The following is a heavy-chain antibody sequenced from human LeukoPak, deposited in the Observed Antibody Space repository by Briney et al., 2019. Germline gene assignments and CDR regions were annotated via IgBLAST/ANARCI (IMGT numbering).Heavy chain of an antibody. Sequence: SETLSLTCTVSGVSISSYYWSWIRQPPGKGLEWIGYIYYRGSTNYNPSLKSRVTISVDTSKNQFSLKLSSVTAADTAVYYCARVRHTMIVGGNAFDIWGQGTMVTVSS. V-gene: IGHV4-59*01. CDR1: GVSISSYY. D-gene: IGHD3-22*01. CDR2: IYYRGST. CDR3: ARVRHTMIVGGNAFDI. J-gene: IGHJ3*02.